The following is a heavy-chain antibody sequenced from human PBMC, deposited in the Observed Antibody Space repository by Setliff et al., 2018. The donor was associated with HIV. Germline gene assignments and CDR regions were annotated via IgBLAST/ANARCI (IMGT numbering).Heavy chain of an antibody. J-gene: IGHJ3*01. CDR2: IISILGIT. CDR3: AGPRGDEAFDV. CDR1: GGSSSTHA. Sequence: GASVKVSCKASGGSSSTHAMNWVRQATGQGLEWMGQIISILGITNYAQKFQGRVTLTADESTSTMYMELGSLTSDDTAVYYCAGPRGDEAFDVWGQGTMVTVSS. V-gene: IGHV1-69*10.